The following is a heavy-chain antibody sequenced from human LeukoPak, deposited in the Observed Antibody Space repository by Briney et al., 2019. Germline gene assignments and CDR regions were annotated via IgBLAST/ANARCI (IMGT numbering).Heavy chain of an antibody. D-gene: IGHD6-19*01. CDR3: ARPTSGWYAGGFDY. J-gene: IGHJ4*02. V-gene: IGHV3-33*01. CDR1: GFTFSSYG. CDR2: IWYDGSNK. Sequence: TGGSLRLSCAASGFTFSSYGMHWVRQAPGKGLEWVAVIWYDGSNKYYADSVRGRFTISRDNSKSTLYLQMNSLRAEDTALYYCARPTSGWYAGGFDYWGQGILVTVSS.